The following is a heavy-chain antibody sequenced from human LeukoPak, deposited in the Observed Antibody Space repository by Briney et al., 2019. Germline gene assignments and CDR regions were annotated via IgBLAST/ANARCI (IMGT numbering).Heavy chain of an antibody. D-gene: IGHD1-14*01. CDR1: GFIFDDHG. Sequence: GGSLRLSCAASGFIFDDHGMSWVRQAPGKGLEWVSLISWDGGSTYYADSVKGRFTISRDNSKNSLYLQMNSLRAEDTALYYCAKDRKDYYYYYMDVWGKGTTVTVSS. CDR3: AKDRKDYYYYYMDV. CDR2: ISWDGGST. V-gene: IGHV3-43D*03. J-gene: IGHJ6*03.